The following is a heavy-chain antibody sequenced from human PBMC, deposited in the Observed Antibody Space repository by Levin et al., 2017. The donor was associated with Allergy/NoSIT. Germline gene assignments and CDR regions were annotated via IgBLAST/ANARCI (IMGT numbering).Heavy chain of an antibody. CDR1: GGSIRSYY. V-gene: IGHV4-59*01. J-gene: IGHJ5*02. D-gene: IGHD3-10*01. CDR2: IYYSGST. CDR3: ARARGDIVINWFDP. Sequence: PSETLSLTCSVSGGSIRSYYWSWIRQPPGKGLEWIGYIYYSGSTNYNPSLKSRVTISVDTSKNQVSLKLGSVTAADTAVYYCARARGDIVINWFDPWGQGTLVTVSA.